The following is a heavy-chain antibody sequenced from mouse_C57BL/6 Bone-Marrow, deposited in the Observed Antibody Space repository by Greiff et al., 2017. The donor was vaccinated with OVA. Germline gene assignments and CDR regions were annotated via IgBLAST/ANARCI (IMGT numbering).Heavy chain of an antibody. D-gene: IGHD2-3*01. CDR1: GYAFSSYW. CDR2: IYPGDGDT. V-gene: IGHV1-82*01. Sequence: VQLQQSGPELVKPGASVKISCKASGYAFSSYWMNWVKQRPGKGLEWIGRIYPGDGDTNYSGKFKGKATLTADKSSSTAYMQLSSLTSEDSAVYFCAGLLHYYAMDYWGQGTSVTVSS. CDR3: AGLLHYYAMDY. J-gene: IGHJ4*01.